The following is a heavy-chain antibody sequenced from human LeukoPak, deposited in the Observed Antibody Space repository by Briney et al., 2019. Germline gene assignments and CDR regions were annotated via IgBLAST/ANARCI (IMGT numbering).Heavy chain of an antibody. CDR1: GFTFSSYA. Sequence: GGSLRLSCAASGFTFSSYAMSWVRQAPGKGLEWVSAISGSGGSTYYADSVKGRFTISRDNSKNTLYLQINSLRAEDTAVYYCAKADCSPIGCYGKDFWGQGTLVTVSS. CDR2: ISGSGGST. D-gene: IGHD2-2*01. V-gene: IGHV3-23*01. J-gene: IGHJ4*02. CDR3: AKADCSPIGCYGKDF.